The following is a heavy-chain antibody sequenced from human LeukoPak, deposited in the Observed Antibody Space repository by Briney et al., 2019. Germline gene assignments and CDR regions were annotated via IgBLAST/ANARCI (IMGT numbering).Heavy chain of an antibody. V-gene: IGHV4-34*01. Sequence: SETLSLTYAVYGGSFSGYYWSWIRQPPGKGLEWIGEINHSGSTNYNPSLKSRVTMSVDTSKNQFSLKLSSVTAADTAVYYCARGRGGSYYWYFDYWGQGTLVTVSS. CDR3: ARGRGGSYYWYFDY. J-gene: IGHJ4*02. CDR2: INHSGST. CDR1: GGSFSGYY. D-gene: IGHD1-26*01.